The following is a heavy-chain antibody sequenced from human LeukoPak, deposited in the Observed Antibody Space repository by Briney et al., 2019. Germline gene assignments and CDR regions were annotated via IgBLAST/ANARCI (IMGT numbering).Heavy chain of an antibody. CDR1: GFTFSNYG. Sequence: GGSLRLSCAASGFTFSNYGMHWVRQAPGKGLEWVAFIQYDGSSQYYADSVKGRFTISRDNAKNSLYLQMNSLRAEDTAVYYCARDSSYYDFWSGPIDAFDIWGQGTMVTVSS. CDR2: IQYDGSSQ. CDR3: ARDSSYYDFWSGPIDAFDI. D-gene: IGHD3-3*01. J-gene: IGHJ3*02. V-gene: IGHV3-30*02.